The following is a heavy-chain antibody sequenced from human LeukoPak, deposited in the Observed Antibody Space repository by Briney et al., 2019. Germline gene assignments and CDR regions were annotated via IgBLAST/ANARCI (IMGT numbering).Heavy chain of an antibody. V-gene: IGHV4-4*07. Sequence: SETLSLTCIVSGGSISSYYWSWIRQPAGKGLEWIGRIYTSGSTNYNPSLKSRVTISVDTSKNQFSLKLSSVTAADTAVYYCARWGRYYYDSSGYFYYFDYWGQGTLVTVSS. D-gene: IGHD3-22*01. CDR1: GGSISSYY. J-gene: IGHJ4*02. CDR2: IYTSGST. CDR3: ARWGRYYYDSSGYFYYFDY.